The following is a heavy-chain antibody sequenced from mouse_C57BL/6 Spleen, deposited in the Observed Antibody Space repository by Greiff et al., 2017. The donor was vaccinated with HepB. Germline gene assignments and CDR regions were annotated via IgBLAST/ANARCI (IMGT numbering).Heavy chain of an antibody. V-gene: IGHV5-17*01. CDR2: ISSGSSTI. Sequence: DVKLVESGGGLVKPGGSLKLSCAASGFTFSDYGMHWVRQAPEKGLEWVAYISSGSSTIYYADTVKGRFTISRDNAKNTLFLQMTSLRSEDTAMYYCARAYYSKRGFAYWGQGTLVTVSA. J-gene: IGHJ3*01. CDR1: GFTFSDYG. CDR3: ARAYYSKRGFAY. D-gene: IGHD2-12*01.